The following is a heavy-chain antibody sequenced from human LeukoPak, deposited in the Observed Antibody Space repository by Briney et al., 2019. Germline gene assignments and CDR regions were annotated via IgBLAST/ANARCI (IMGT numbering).Heavy chain of an antibody. CDR2: ISDRGGST. V-gene: IGHV3-23*01. J-gene: IGHJ4*02. D-gene: IGHD2-15*01. CDR3: AKGKGSSSSSIDW. Sequence: GGSLRLSCAASGFTFNTYAMNWVRQAPGKGLEWVSAISDRGGSTYYADSVKGRFTISRDNSKNTVYLQIHRLRAEDTAVYYCAKGKGSSSSSIDWWGQGTLVTVSS. CDR1: GFTFNTYA.